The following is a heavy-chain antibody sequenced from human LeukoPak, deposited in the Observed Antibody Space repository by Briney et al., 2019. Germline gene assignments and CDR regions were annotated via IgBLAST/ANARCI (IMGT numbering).Heavy chain of an antibody. CDR3: ARTSGGDFDY. J-gene: IGHJ4*02. V-gene: IGHV6-1*01. Sequence: PSQTLSLTCAISGDSVSSNTATWNWIRQSPSGGLEWLGRTYYRSKWYNDYALSVESRMTINPGTSKNQFSLQLNSVTPEAAFEYYWARTSGGDFDYWGQGTLVTVSS. CDR2: TYYRSKWYN. CDR1: GDSVSSNTAT. D-gene: IGHD3-10*01.